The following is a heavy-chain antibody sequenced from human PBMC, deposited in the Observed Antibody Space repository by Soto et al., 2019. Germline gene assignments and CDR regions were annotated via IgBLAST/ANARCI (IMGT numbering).Heavy chain of an antibody. D-gene: IGHD3-10*01. J-gene: IGHJ4*02. CDR1: GDTFAFYS. V-gene: IGHV1-69*02. CDR2: INPILSMS. CDR3: ATSYGSGYRAFDS. Sequence: QVQLVQSGAEVKRPGSSVKVSCKASGDTFAFYSINWVRQAPGLGLEWMGRINPILSMSNYAQRFQGRVTXTXDXXTSTASMVLNSLRSEDTAIYYCATSYGSGYRAFDSWGQGALVPVSS.